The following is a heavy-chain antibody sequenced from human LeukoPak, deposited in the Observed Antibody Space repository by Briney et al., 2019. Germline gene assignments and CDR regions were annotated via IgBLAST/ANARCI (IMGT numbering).Heavy chain of an antibody. V-gene: IGHV3-21*01. CDR3: ARDVEVNKWELYQIDY. CDR2: ISSSSSYI. D-gene: IGHD1-26*01. J-gene: IGHJ4*02. CDR1: GFTFSSYS. Sequence: GGSLRLSCAASGFTFSSYSMNWVRQAPGKGLEWVSSISSSSSYIYYADSVKGRFTISRDNAKNSLYLQMNSLRAEDTAVYYCARDVEVNKWELYQIDYWGQGTLVTVSS.